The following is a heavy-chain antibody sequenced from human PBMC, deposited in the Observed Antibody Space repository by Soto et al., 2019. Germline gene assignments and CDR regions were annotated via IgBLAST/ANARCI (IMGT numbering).Heavy chain of an antibody. CDR2: IYYSGST. V-gene: IGHV4-59*01. CDR3: ARLANRYYFDY. J-gene: IGHJ4*02. Sequence: SETLSLTCTVSGGSISSYYWSWIRQPPGKGLEWIGYIYYSGSTNYNPSLKSRVTISVDTSKNQFSLKMSSVTAADTAVYYCARLANRYYFDYWGQGTLVTRLL. CDR1: GGSISSYY.